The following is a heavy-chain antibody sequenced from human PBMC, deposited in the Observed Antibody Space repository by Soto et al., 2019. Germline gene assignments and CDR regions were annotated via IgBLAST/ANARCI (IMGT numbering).Heavy chain of an antibody. Sequence: GESLKISCKGSGYSFTSYWITWVRQMPGKGLEWMGRIAPSDSYTNYSPSFRGHVTISADKSISTAYLQWSSLKASDTAMYYCASGLRTAVAPPPDYWGQGTLVTVSS. CDR3: ASGLRTAVAPPPDY. D-gene: IGHD6-19*01. CDR1: GYSFTSYW. CDR2: IAPSDSYT. V-gene: IGHV5-10-1*01. J-gene: IGHJ4*02.